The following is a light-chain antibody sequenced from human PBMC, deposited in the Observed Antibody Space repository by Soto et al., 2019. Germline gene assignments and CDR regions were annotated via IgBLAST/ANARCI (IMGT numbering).Light chain of an antibody. CDR1: QGINNH. CDR2: AAS. Sequence: DFQMTQSPSSLSASVGDRVTITCRASQGINNHLAWFQQKPGKVPKVLIYAASTLQSGVPSRFSGSGSGTEFTLTMSSLQPEDVATYYCQNYNSAPPAGTFGGGTKAEIK. V-gene: IGKV1-27*01. CDR3: QNYNSAPPAGT. J-gene: IGKJ4*01.